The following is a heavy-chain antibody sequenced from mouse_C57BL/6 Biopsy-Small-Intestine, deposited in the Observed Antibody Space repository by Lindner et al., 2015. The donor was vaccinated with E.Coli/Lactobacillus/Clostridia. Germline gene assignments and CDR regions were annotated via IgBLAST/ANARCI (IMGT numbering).Heavy chain of an antibody. CDR1: GYTFTDYY. CDR3: AIYDYYVAWFAY. V-gene: IGHV1-84*01. D-gene: IGHD2-4*01. J-gene: IGHJ3*01. CDR2: FYPGSDNT. Sequence: VQLQESGPELVKPGASVKISCKASGYTFTDYYINWVKQRPGQGLEWIGWFYPGSDNTKYNEKFKGKATLTVDTSSNTAYMQLSSLTSEDSAVYFCAIYDYYVAWFAYWGQGTLVTVSA.